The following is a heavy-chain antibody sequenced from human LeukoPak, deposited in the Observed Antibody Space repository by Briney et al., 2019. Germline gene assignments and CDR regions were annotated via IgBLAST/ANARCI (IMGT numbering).Heavy chain of an antibody. CDR1: GFTFSNYA. V-gene: IGHV3-23*01. CDR3: AKDVRVGGGGMDV. D-gene: IGHD1-26*01. J-gene: IGHJ6*02. CDR2: ISGSGVNT. Sequence: GGSLRLSCAASGFTFSNYAMNWVRQAPGQGLEWVSLISGSGVNTYYADSVKGRFTISRDTSENTVSLQMNSLRGEDTAVYYCAKDVRVGGGGMDVWGQGTPVTVSS.